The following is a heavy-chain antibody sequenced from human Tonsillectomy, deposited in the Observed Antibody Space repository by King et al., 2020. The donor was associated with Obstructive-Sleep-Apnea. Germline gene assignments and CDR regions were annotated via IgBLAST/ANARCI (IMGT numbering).Heavy chain of an antibody. V-gene: IGHV3-64*01. CDR2: ISSNGGST. Sequence: VQLVESGGGLVQPGGSLRLSCAASGFTFSSYAMYWVRQAPGKGLEYASAISSNGGSTYYANSVKDRFTISRDNSKNTLYLQMGSLRAEDMAVYYCARVQEGTARVLDYWGHGTLVTVSS. J-gene: IGHJ4*01. CDR3: ARVQEGTARVLDY. CDR1: GFTFSSYA. D-gene: IGHD1-1*01.